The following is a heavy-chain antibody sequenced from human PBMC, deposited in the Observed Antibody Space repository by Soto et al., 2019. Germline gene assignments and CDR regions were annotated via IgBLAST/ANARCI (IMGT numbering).Heavy chain of an antibody. CDR1: GYTFTSYY. CDR3: ATLSFPTEPHGPGIPTLGWFDP. D-gene: IGHD3-10*01. CDR2: INPSGGST. V-gene: IGHV1-46*01. J-gene: IGHJ5*02. Sequence: ASVKVSCKASGYTFTSYYMHWVRQAPGQGLEWMGIINPSGGSTSYAQKFQGRVTMTEDTSTNTVYMELSSLRSEDTAVYYCATLSFPTEPHGPGIPTLGWFDPWGQGTLVTVSS.